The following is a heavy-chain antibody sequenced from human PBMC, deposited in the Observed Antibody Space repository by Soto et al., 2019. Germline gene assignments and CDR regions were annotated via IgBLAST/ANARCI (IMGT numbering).Heavy chain of an antibody. Sequence: SETLSLTCTVSGDSVSSNTFYWNWIRQPPGKGLEWIGYIYYSGSTNYIPSLKSRVTISVDTSKNQFSLKLSSVTAADTAVYYCARGAAAGGNWFDPWGQGTLVTVSS. J-gene: IGHJ5*02. CDR3: ARGAAAGGNWFDP. CDR1: GDSVSSNTFY. V-gene: IGHV4-61*01. CDR2: IYYSGST. D-gene: IGHD6-13*01.